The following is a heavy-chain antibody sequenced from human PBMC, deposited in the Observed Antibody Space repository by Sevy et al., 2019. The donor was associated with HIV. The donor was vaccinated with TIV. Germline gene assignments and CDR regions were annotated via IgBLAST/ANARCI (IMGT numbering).Heavy chain of an antibody. J-gene: IGHJ1*01. CDR1: GLTFSSYW. CDR3: ATILPAGVPAEYFQH. Sequence: GGSLRLSCAASGLTFSSYWMTWVRQAPGKGLEWVANINQGGSQEYYVDSVNGRFTISRDNAKNSLYLQINSLRAEDTAVYYCATILPAGVPAEYFQHWGQGTLVTVSS. V-gene: IGHV3-7*01. D-gene: IGHD2-2*01. CDR2: INQGGSQE.